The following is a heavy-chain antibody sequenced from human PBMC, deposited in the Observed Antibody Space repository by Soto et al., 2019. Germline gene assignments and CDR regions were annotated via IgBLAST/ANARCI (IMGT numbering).Heavy chain of an antibody. J-gene: IGHJ3*02. D-gene: IGHD2-8*01. Sequence: ELQLLESGGGVVQPGGSLRLSCAASGFTFSAYAMSWVRQAPGKGLQWVSGVGGSDTDKHYADSVRGRFTVSRDTSKNTLYLQMNSLRDDETAVYYCAKDATAVNGVWDPFDMWGQGTEVTVSS. CDR2: VGGSDTDK. CDR1: GFTFSAYA. CDR3: AKDATAVNGVWDPFDM. V-gene: IGHV3-23*01.